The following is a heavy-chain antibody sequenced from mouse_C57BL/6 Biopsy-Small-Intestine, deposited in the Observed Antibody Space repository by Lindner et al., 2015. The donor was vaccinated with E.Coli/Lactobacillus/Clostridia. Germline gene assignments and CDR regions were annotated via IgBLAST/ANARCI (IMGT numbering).Heavy chain of an antibody. Sequence: VQLQESGAELAKPGASAKMSCKASGYTFTTYWIHWVKQRPGQGLEWIGYFNPTSSYSDYNQNFKDKATLTADKSSSTAYMQLSSLTSEDSAVYYCATSGNYYDGSPFDYWGQGTTLTVSS. CDR2: FNPTSSYS. V-gene: IGHV1-7*01. CDR3: ATSGNYYDGSPFDY. D-gene: IGHD1-1*01. CDR1: GYTFTTYW. J-gene: IGHJ2*01.